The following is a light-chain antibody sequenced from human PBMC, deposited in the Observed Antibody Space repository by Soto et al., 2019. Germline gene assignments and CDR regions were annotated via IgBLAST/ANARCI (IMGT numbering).Light chain of an antibody. CDR1: QSVSHY. CDR2: DAS. J-gene: IGKJ1*01. V-gene: IGKV3-11*01. Sequence: EIVLTQSPSTLSLSPGERATRSCRGSQSVSHYLAWFQQKPGQAPRLLISDASNRATGIPARFSGSGSGTDFTLTISRLETEDFAVYYCQLYDSSSWTFGQGTKVDIK. CDR3: QLYDSSSWT.